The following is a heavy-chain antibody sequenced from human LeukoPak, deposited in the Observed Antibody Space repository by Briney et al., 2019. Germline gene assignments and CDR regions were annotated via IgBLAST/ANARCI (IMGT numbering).Heavy chain of an antibody. CDR2: IIPILGIA. V-gene: IGHV1-69*04. Sequence: SVKVSCKASGGTFSSYSISWVRQAPGQGLEWMGRIIPILGIANYAQKFQGRVTITADKSTSTAYMDLSSLRSEDTAVYYCARDLPPYYFDYWGQGTLVTVSS. J-gene: IGHJ4*02. CDR3: ARDLPPYYFDY. CDR1: GGTFSSYS.